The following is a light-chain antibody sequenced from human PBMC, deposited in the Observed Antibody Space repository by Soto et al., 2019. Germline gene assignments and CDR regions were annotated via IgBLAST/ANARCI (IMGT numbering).Light chain of an antibody. J-gene: IGKJ1*01. CDR1: RGIGNA. CDR2: SAS. CDR3: QKYDSAPT. Sequence: IQMTPSPSSLAAYVGDKDTITCRPSRGIGNALGWYQQKPGTVPKLLIHSASTLQSGVPSRFSGSGSGTDFTLTISSLQPEDVASYYCQKYDSAPTFGPGTKVDIK. V-gene: IGKV1-27*01.